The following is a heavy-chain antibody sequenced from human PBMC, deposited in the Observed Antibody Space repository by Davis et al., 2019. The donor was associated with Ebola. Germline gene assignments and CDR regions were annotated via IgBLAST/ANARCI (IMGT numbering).Heavy chain of an antibody. CDR1: GASISSGSHY. CDR3: KGDTYYYYDLDV. Sequence: MPSETLSLTCTVSGASISSGSHYWGWIRQPPGKGLEWIGSIFHSGSTYYNPSLKSRVTISVDTSENQFSLRMSSVTAADMAVYWCKGDTYYYYDLDVWGQGTTVTVSS. J-gene: IGHJ6*02. CDR2: IFHSGST. V-gene: IGHV4-39*01. D-gene: IGHD2-21*01.